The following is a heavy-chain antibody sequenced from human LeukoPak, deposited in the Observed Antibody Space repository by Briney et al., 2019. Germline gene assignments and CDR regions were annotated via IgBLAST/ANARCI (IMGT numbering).Heavy chain of an antibody. V-gene: IGHV3-9*01. D-gene: IGHD2-2*01. CDR3: AKLHCSSTSCPNWFDP. CDR1: GSTFDDYA. J-gene: IGHJ5*02. CDR2: ISWNSGSI. Sequence: GRSLRLSCAASGSTFDDYAMHWVRQAPGKGLEWVSGISWNSGSIGYADSVKGRFTISRDNAKNSLYLQMNSLRAEDTALYYCAKLHCSSTSCPNWFDPWGQGTLVTVSS.